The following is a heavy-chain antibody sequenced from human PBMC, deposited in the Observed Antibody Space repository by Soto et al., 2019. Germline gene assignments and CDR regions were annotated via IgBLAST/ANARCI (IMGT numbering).Heavy chain of an antibody. Sequence: ASVKVSCKASGGTFSSYTISWVRQAPGQGLEWMGRIIPILGIANYAQKFQGRVTITADKSTSTAYMELSSLRSEDTAVYYCALWFGELRSYMDVWGKGTTVTVSS. CDR3: ALWFGELRSYMDV. CDR1: GGTFSSYT. J-gene: IGHJ6*03. CDR2: IIPILGIA. D-gene: IGHD3-10*01. V-gene: IGHV1-69*02.